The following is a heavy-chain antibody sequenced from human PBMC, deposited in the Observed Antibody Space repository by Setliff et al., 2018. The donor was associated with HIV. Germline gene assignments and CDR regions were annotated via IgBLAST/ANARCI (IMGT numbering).Heavy chain of an antibody. D-gene: IGHD6-19*01. J-gene: IGHJ4*02. V-gene: IGHV4-39*02. Sequence: SETLSLTCTVSGGSISSSSYYWGWIRQPPGKGLEWIGSIYYSGSTYYNPSLESRVTISVDTSKNHFSLRLSSVTAAGTAVYYCARRAVAGTSFDYWGQGTLVTV. CDR3: ARRAVAGTSFDY. CDR1: GGSISSSSYY. CDR2: IYYSGST.